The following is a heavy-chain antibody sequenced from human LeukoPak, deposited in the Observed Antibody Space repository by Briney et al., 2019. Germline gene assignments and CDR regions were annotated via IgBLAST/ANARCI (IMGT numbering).Heavy chain of an antibody. CDR2: SYYTGST. CDR1: GGSISSQY. V-gene: IGHV4-59*08. Sequence: SETLSLTCTVSGGSISSQYWSWIRQPPGRGLGWIGYSYYTGSTNYNPSLKSRITISVDTSNNQFSLKLSSVTAGDTAVYYCARLERRQEAFDVWGQGTMVTVSS. CDR3: ARLERRQEAFDV. D-gene: IGHD1-1*01. J-gene: IGHJ3*01.